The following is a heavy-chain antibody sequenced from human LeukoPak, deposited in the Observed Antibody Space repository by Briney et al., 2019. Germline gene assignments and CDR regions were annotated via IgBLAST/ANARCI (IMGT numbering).Heavy chain of an antibody. CDR3: AKDWSYGGNSWKYFGS. CDR1: GFTFDDYA. J-gene: IGHJ4*02. V-gene: IGHV3-9*01. D-gene: IGHD4-23*01. Sequence: GGSLRLSCAASGFTFDDYAMHWVRQAPGKGLEWVSGISWRSDSVDYAESVKGRFTISRDNAKNPLYLQMNSLRADDTALYYCAKDWSYGGNSWKYFGSWGQGILVTVSS. CDR2: ISWRSDSV.